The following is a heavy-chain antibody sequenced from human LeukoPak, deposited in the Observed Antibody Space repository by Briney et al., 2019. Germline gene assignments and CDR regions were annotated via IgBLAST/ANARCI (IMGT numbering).Heavy chain of an antibody. CDR3: ARARGYFDWLLSFYFDY. CDR1: GYSFTSYW. J-gene: IGHJ4*02. CDR2: IYPGDSDT. Sequence: GESLKISCKGSGYSFTSYWIGWVRQMPGEGLEWMGIIYPGDSDTRYSPSFQGQVTISADKSISTAYLQWSSLKASDTAMYYCARARGYFDWLLSFYFDYWGQGTLVTVSS. D-gene: IGHD3-9*01. V-gene: IGHV5-51*01.